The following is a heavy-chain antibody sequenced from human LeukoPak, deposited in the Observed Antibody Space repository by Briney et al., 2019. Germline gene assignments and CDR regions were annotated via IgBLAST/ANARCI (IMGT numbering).Heavy chain of an antibody. CDR2: ISWNSGSI. D-gene: IGHD5-24*01. J-gene: IGHJ4*02. CDR3: AKDRGATIEGFDY. V-gene: IGHV3-9*01. Sequence: GRSLRLSCAASGFMFDDYAMHWVRQAPGKGLEWVSGISWNSGSIGYADSVKGRFTISRDNAKNSLYLQMNSLRAEDTALYYCAKDRGATIEGFDYWGQGTLVTVSS. CDR1: GFMFDDYA.